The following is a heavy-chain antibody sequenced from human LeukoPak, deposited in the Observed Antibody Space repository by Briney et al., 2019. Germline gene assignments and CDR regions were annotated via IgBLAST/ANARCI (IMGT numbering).Heavy chain of an antibody. CDR1: GFTFSTYS. CDR2: IGSSSSYI. D-gene: IGHD5-24*01. V-gene: IGHV3-21*01. J-gene: IGHJ4*02. Sequence: GGSLRLSCAASGFTFSTYSMNWVRQAPGKGLEWVSSIGSSSSYIYYADSVKGRFTISRDNAKKSLYLQMNSLRAEDTAVYYCARVGEKAFHLWPEIDYWGQGTLVTVSS. CDR3: ARVGEKAFHLWPEIDY.